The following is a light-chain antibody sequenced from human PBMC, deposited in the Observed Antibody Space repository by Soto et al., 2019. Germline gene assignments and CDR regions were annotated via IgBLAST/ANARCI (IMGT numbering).Light chain of an antibody. V-gene: IGLV1-44*01. CDR2: SNN. CDR1: TSNIGSNT. Sequence: QAVVTQPPSTSGTPGQRVTISCSGSTSNIGSNTVNWYQHLPGTAPKLLIYSNNQRPSGVPDRFSGSKSGTSASLAVSGLQSEDEAHYYCAAWDASRNGYVFGTGTKLTVL. J-gene: IGLJ1*01. CDR3: AAWDASRNGYV.